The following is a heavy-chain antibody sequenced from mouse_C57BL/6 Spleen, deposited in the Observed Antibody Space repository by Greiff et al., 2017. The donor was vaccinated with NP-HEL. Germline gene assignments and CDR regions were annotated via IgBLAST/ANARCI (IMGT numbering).Heavy chain of an antibody. J-gene: IGHJ1*03. CDR2: IYPGDGDT. CDR3: ARGGIYYGSSYFDV. V-gene: IGHV1-82*01. CDR1: GYAFSSSW. D-gene: IGHD1-1*01. Sequence: VKLQESGPELVKPGASVKISCKASGYAFSSSWMNWVKQRPGKGLEWIGRIYPGDGDTNYNGKFKGKATLTADKSSSTAYMQLSSLTSEDSAVYFCARGGIYYGSSYFDVWGTGTTVTVSS.